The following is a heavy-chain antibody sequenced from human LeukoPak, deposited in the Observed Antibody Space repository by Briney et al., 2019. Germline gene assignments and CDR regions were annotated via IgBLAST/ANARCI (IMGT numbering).Heavy chain of an antibody. CDR2: IYYSGST. V-gene: IGHV4-59*08. Sequence: PSETLSLTCTVSGGSISSYYWSWIRQPPGKGLEWIGYIYYSGSTNYNPSLKSRVTISVDTSKNQFSLKLSSVTAADTAVYYCATSRGAGSGYSLENWFDPWGQGTLVTVSS. D-gene: IGHD3-22*01. CDR3: ATSRGAGSGYSLENWFDP. J-gene: IGHJ5*02. CDR1: GGSISSYY.